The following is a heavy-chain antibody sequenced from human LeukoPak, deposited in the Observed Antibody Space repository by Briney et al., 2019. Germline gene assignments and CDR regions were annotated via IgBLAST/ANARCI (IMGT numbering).Heavy chain of an antibody. CDR1: GYTFTSYA. CDR2: INAGNGNT. D-gene: IGHD6-19*01. J-gene: IGHJ4*02. V-gene: IGHV1-3*01. CDR3: ARAQWLPTYYFDY. Sequence: GASVKVSCKASGYTFTSYAIHWVRQAPGQRLEWMGWINAGNGNTKYSQKFQGRVTITRDTSASTAYMELSSLRSEDTAVYYCARAQWLPTYYFDYWGQGTLVAVSS.